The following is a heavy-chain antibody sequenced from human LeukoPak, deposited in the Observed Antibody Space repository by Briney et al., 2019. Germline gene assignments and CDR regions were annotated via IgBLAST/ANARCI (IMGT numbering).Heavy chain of an antibody. V-gene: IGHV3-30*02. Sequence: PGGSLRLSCAASGFSLSTYAMSLVRQAPGKGLEWVAFIRYDGSNKYYADSVKGRFTISRDNSKNTLYLQMNSLRAEDTAVYYCAKVAIAAADPDYWGQGTLVTVSS. CDR3: AKVAIAAADPDY. CDR1: GFSLSTYA. J-gene: IGHJ4*02. CDR2: IRYDGSNK. D-gene: IGHD6-13*01.